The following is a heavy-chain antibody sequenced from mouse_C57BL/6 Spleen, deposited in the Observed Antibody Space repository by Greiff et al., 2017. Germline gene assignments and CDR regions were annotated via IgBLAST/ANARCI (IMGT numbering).Heavy chain of an antibody. CDR1: GYTFTRYW. D-gene: IGHD4-1*02. V-gene: IGHV1-64*01. J-gene: IGHJ2*01. Sequence: QVQLQQPGAELVKPGASVKLSCKASGYTFTRYWLHWVKPRPGQGLEWIGMIHPNSGSTNYNEKFKSKATLTVDKSSSTAYMQRSSLTSEDSAVYYCAPTGYYFDYWGQGTTLTVAS. CDR2: IHPNSGST. CDR3: APTGYYFDY.